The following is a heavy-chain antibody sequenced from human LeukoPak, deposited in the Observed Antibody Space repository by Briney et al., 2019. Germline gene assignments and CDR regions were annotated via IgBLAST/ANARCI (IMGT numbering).Heavy chain of an antibody. CDR2: IYYSGST. CDR3: ARVDDYDSSGYPFDY. Sequence: SETLSLTCTVSGGSISSGGYYWSWIRQHPGKGLEWIGYIYYSGSTYYNPSLKSRVTISVDTSKNQFSLKLSSVTAVDTAVYYCARVDDYDSSGYPFDYWGQGTLVTVSS. J-gene: IGHJ4*02. CDR1: GGSISSGGYY. D-gene: IGHD3-22*01. V-gene: IGHV4-31*03.